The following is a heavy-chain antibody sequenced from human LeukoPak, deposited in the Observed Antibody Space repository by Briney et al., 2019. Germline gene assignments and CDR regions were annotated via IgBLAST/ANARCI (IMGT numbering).Heavy chain of an antibody. Sequence: SETLSLTCTVFGYSISSGYYWGWIRQPPGKGPEWIGSIFHSGDTCYNPSLKSRVSISVDTSKNQFSLKLSSVTAADTAVYYCARGPEYYSGSYFYYWGQGTLVTVSS. CDR3: ARGPEYYSGSYFYY. D-gene: IGHD1-26*01. CDR1: GYSISSGYY. J-gene: IGHJ4*02. V-gene: IGHV4-38-2*02. CDR2: IFHSGDT.